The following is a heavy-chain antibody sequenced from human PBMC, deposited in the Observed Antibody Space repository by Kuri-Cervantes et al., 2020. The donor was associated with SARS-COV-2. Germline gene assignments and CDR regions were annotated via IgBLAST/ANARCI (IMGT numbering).Heavy chain of an antibody. CDR3: AKDGTGSGSYPRD. V-gene: IGHV3-53*04. CDR1: GFTVSSNY. Sequence: GESLKISCAASGFTVSSNYMSWVRQAPGKGLEWVSVIYSGGSTYYADSVKGRFTISRHNSKNTLYVQMNSLRAEDTAVYYCAKDGTGSGSYPRDWGQGTLVTVSS. CDR2: IYSGGST. J-gene: IGHJ4*02. D-gene: IGHD3-10*01.